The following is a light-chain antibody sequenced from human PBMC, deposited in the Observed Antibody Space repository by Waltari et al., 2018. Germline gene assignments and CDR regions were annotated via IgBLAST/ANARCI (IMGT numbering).Light chain of an antibody. CDR1: SGDVGGYHY. CDR2: DVT. CDR3: SSYTSSNTQYV. Sequence: QSVLTQPASVSGSPGQSLTISCTGTSGDVGGYHYVSWYQQHPGKAPKLIIYDVTVRPSGISNRFSGSKSGNTASLTISGLQAEDEADFYCSSYTSSNTQYVFGTGTKVTVL. V-gene: IGLV2-14*03. J-gene: IGLJ1*01.